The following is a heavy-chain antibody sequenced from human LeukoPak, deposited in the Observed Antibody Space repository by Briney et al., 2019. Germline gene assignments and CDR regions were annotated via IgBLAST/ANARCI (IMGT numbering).Heavy chain of an antibody. V-gene: IGHV3-21*01. CDR1: GFTFSSYS. Sequence: GGSLRLSCAASGFTFSSYSMDWVRQAPGKGLEWVSSISSSSSYIYYADSVKGRFTISRDNAKNSLYLQMNSLRAEDTAVYYCARDTGYCSSTSCYFYYFDYWGQGTLVTVSS. D-gene: IGHD2-2*01. CDR3: ARDTGYCSSTSCYFYYFDY. CDR2: ISSSSSYI. J-gene: IGHJ4*02.